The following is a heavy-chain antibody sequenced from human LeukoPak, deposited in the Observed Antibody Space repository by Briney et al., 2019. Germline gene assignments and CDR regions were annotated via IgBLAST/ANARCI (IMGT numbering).Heavy chain of an antibody. CDR2: ISSSGTFT. D-gene: IGHD2-2*01. Sequence: GGSLRLSCVASGFTFTSYAMSWVRQAPGKGLEWVSAISSSGTFTKNADSVKGRFTISRDNSKDTLYLQMNSLRAEDTAIYYCAREADCSRTSCYFFDYWGQGALVTVS. CDR3: AREADCSRTSCYFFDY. CDR1: GFTFTSYA. V-gene: IGHV3-23*01. J-gene: IGHJ4*02.